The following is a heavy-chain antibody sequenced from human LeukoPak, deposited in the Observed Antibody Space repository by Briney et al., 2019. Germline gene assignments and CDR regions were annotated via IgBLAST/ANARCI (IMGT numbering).Heavy chain of an antibody. CDR2: IYSSGNT. D-gene: IGHD5-18*01. CDR1: GGSISSYF. J-gene: IGHJ3*02. Sequence: PSETLSLTCSVSGGSISSYFWSWIRQPAGKGLEWIGRIYSSGNTNYNPSLKSRVTMSVDTSKNQISLKLSSVTAADTAVYYCARDLGVMVRAFDIWGQGTMVTVSS. CDR3: ARDLGVMVRAFDI. V-gene: IGHV4-4*07.